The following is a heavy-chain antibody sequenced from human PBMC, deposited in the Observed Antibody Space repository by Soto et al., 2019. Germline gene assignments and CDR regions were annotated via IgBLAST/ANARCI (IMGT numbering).Heavy chain of an antibody. CDR2: IYYSGST. V-gene: IGHV4-30-4*01. CDR3: ARVRRERGYSYGLFDY. Sequence: ASETLSLTCTVSGGSISSGDYYWSWIRQPPGKGLEWSGYIYYSGSTYYNPSLKSRVTISVDTSKNQFSLKLSSVTAADTSVYYCARVRRERGYSYGLFDYWRQGTLVTVSS. D-gene: IGHD5-18*01. J-gene: IGHJ4*02. CDR1: GGSISSGDYY.